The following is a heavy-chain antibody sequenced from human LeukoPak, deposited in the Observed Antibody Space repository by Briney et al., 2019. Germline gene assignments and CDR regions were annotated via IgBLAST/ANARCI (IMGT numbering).Heavy chain of an antibody. J-gene: IGHJ6*02. CDR3: ARRVLLDYYYYGMDI. V-gene: IGHV1-2*02. Sequence: ASVKVSCKASGYTFTRYYMHWVRQAPGHGLEWMGWINPNIGGTNYAQNFQGRVTMTRDTSISTAYMELSRLRSDDTAVYYCARRVLLDYYYYGMDIWGQGTTVTVSS. CDR2: INPNIGGT. CDR1: GYTFTRYY. D-gene: IGHD2-8*02.